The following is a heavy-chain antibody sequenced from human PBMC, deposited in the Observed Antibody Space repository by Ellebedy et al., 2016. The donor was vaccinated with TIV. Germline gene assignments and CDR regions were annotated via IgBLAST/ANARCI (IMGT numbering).Heavy chain of an antibody. CDR2: IDWNSAYI. J-gene: IGHJ4*02. CDR1: GFTFDAYA. CDR3: AKNRRGYSDGYD. D-gene: IGHD5-18*01. Sequence: PGGSLRLSCAGSGFTFDAYAMHWVRQAPGKGLEWVSGIDWNSAYIAYADSVKDRFTISRDNAKNSLYLQMNSLEADDTALYYDAKNRRGYSDGYDWGQGTLVTVSS. V-gene: IGHV3-9*01.